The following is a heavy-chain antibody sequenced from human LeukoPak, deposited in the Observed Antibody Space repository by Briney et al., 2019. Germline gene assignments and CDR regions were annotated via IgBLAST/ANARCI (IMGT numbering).Heavy chain of an antibody. J-gene: IGHJ5*02. CDR3: ARGLRYSSGTNWFDP. V-gene: IGHV3-66*01. CDR2: IYIGGDT. CDR1: GFTVSSNY. D-gene: IGHD6-19*01. Sequence: PGGSLRLSCAASGFTVSSNYMTWVRQAPGKGLEWVSVIYIGGDTCYADSVKGRFTISRDNSKNTVYLQMNSLRAEDTAVYYCARGLRYSSGTNWFDPWGQGTLVTVSS.